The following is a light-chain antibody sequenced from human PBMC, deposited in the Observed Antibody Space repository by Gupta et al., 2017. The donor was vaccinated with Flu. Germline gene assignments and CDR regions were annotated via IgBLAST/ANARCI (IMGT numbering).Light chain of an antibody. CDR1: ISYVGGYNR. CDR2: EGN. Sequence: QSALTQPAHVSASPGQSIIISCTGTISYVGGYNRVSWYQQHPGKAPKLILDEGNSRSSGVSNWFSGSETGNTAPLTISGLQDDDESDYYCSSDTLTRSAIMAGVFGG. J-gene: IGLJ3*02. CDR3: SSDTLTRSAIMAGV. V-gene: IGLV2-14*01.